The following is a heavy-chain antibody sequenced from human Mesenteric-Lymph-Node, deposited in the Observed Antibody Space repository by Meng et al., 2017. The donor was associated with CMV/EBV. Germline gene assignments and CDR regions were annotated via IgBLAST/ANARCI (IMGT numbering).Heavy chain of an antibody. CDR2: ISWNSDTK. Sequence: GGSLRLSCVASGFTFGDYAMHWVRQVPGKGLEWVSGISWNSDTKGYGDSVKGRFTISRDNAKNSLYLEMISLRAEDTAFYFCAKKGSISTDSPSGYFDYWGQGTLVTVSS. D-gene: IGHD1-14*01. CDR1: GFTFGDYA. V-gene: IGHV3-9*01. J-gene: IGHJ4*02. CDR3: AKKGSISTDSPSGYFDY.